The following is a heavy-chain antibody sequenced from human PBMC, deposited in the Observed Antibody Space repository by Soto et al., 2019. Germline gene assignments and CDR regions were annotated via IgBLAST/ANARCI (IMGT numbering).Heavy chain of an antibody. D-gene: IGHD3-10*01. CDR3: ARGSLTILRGVIPFDY. CDR2: VNHTGST. V-gene: IGHV4-34*01. Sequence: SETLSLTCAVYGGSFSGYYWSWIRQPPGKGLEWIGEVNHTGSTNYNPSLKSRVTISVDTSNNQFSLKLSSVTAADTAVYYCARGSLTILRGVIPFDYWGQGTLVTVSS. J-gene: IGHJ4*02. CDR1: GGSFSGYY.